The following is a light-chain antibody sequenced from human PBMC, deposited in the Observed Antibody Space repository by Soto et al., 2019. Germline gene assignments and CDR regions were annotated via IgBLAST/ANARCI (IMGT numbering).Light chain of an antibody. CDR3: QSYDSSLSGVV. CDR1: SSNIGAGYD. Sequence: QSVLTQPPSVSGAPGQRVTNSCTGSSSNIGAGYDVHWYQQLPGTAPKLLIYGNSNRPSGVPDRFSGSKSGTSGSLAITGLQAEDEADYYCQSYDSSLSGVVFGGRTKLTVL. J-gene: IGLJ2*01. V-gene: IGLV1-40*01. CDR2: GNS.